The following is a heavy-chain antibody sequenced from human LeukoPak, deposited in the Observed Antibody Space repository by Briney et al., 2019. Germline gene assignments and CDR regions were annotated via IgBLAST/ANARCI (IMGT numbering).Heavy chain of an antibody. D-gene: IGHD1-26*01. Sequence: GGPLRLSCAASGFTFTSYAMNWVRQAPGKGLEWVSGISGSGGSTYYADSVKGRFSISRDNSKNTLYLQLNSLRVEDTAEYYCAKAHGGSYHSGIDWGQGTLVIVSS. CDR3: AKAHGGSYHSGID. J-gene: IGHJ4*02. CDR2: ISGSGGST. V-gene: IGHV3-23*01. CDR1: GFTFTSYA.